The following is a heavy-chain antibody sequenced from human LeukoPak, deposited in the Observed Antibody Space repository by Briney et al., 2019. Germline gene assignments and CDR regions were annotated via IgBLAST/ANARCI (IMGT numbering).Heavy chain of an antibody. CDR2: IWYDGSNK. V-gene: IGHV3-30*02. J-gene: IGHJ4*02. CDR3: AKGKPSSLWPPFDD. CDR1: GFTFSSYG. Sequence: PGGSLRLSCAASGFTFSSYGMHWVRQAPGKGLEWVAVIWYDGSNKYYVDSVKGRFTISRDNSKNTLYLQMNSLKPEDTAVYYCAKGKPSSLWPPFDDWGQGTLVTVSS. D-gene: IGHD5-18*01.